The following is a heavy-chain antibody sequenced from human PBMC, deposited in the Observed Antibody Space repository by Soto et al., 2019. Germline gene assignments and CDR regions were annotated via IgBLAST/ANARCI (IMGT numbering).Heavy chain of an antibody. CDR1: GYTFSDFD. CDR3: ARGNPFNYAGFDV. V-gene: IGHV1-8*01. Sequence: QAHLEQSGAELKRPGASVKVSCKASGYTFSDFDINWLRQASGQGPEWMGWMNAKSGDTFFAQRFQGKFNMTWDTSLSTAYLEVGSLKSDDTAIYYCARGNPFNYAGFDVWGQGTTVAVSS. D-gene: IGHD3-16*01. CDR2: MNAKSGDT. J-gene: IGHJ6*01.